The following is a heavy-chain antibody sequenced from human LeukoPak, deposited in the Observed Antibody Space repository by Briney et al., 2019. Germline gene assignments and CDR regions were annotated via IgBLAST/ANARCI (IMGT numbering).Heavy chain of an antibody. J-gene: IGHJ4*02. CDR2: INHSGST. CDR1: GGSFSGYY. V-gene: IGHV4-34*01. Sequence: SETLSLTCAVYGGSFSGYYWSWIRQPPGKGLEWIGEINHSGSTNYNPSLKSRVTISVDTSKNQFSLKLSSVTAADTAVYYCARRAERGWGYFDYWGQGTLVTVSS. CDR3: ARRAERGWGYFDY. D-gene: IGHD3-16*01.